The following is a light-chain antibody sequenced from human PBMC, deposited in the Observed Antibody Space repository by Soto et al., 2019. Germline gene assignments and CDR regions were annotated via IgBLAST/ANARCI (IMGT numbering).Light chain of an antibody. CDR2: GAS. J-gene: IGKJ4*01. Sequence: ETVMTQSPATLSVSPGERVTFSCRASQSVTSSLAWYQHKPGQAPRLLISGASTGATGIPARFSGSGSGTEFTLTINSLQSEDFAIYYCQQYHKWPVTFGGGTKVDIK. V-gene: IGKV3-15*01. CDR1: QSVTSS. CDR3: QQYHKWPVT.